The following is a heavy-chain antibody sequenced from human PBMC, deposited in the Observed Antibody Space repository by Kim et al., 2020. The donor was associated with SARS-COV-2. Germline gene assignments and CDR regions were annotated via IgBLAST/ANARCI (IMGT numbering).Heavy chain of an antibody. V-gene: IGHV4-59*08. D-gene: IGHD3-3*01. Sequence: SETLSLTCTVSGGSISSYYWSWIRQPPGKGLKWIGYIYYSGSTNYNPSLKSRDTISVDTSKNQFSLKLSSVTAADTAVYYCARHGKTTFFGVVTIPGGMDVWGKGTTVTVSS. J-gene: IGHJ6*04. CDR1: GGSISSYY. CDR3: ARHGKTTFFGVVTIPGGMDV. CDR2: IYYSGST.